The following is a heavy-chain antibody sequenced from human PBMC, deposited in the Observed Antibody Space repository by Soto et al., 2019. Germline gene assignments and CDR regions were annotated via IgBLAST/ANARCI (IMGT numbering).Heavy chain of an antibody. V-gene: IGHV4-28*01. J-gene: IGHJ4*02. CDR2: ISYSGTT. D-gene: IGHD1-1*01. CDR3: AKNTGGTRGPYFDY. Sequence: SETLSLTCGVSGYSISSGNWWGWVRQPPGRGLEWIGYISYSGTTYYNPSLKSRVTMSIDTSKNQFPLDLNSVTAVDTAVYYCAKNTGGTRGPYFDYWGQGTPVTVSS. CDR1: GYSISSGNW.